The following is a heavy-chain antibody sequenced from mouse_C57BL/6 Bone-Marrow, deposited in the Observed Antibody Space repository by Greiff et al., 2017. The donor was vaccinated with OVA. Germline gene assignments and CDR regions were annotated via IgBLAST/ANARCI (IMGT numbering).Heavy chain of an antibody. CDR3: ARGGYYEMFAY. Sequence: VQLQQSGAELARPGASVKLSCKASGYTFTSYGISWVKQRTGQGLEWIGEIYPRSGNTYYNEKLKGKVTLTADKSSSTAYMELRSLTSEDSAVYFCARGGYYEMFAYWGQGTLVTVSA. D-gene: IGHD2-3*01. J-gene: IGHJ3*01. CDR2: IYPRSGNT. V-gene: IGHV1-81*01. CDR1: GYTFTSYG.